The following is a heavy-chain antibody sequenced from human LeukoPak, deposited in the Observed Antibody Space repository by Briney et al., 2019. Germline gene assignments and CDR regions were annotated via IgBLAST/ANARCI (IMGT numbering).Heavy chain of an antibody. CDR3: AKTRQWLAGGSDY. CDR2: ISSSGSTI. V-gene: IGHV3-48*03. J-gene: IGHJ4*02. Sequence: PGGSLRLSCAASGFTVSSYEMNWVRQAPGKGLEWISYISSSGSTIYYADSVKGRFTISRDNAKNSVYLQMNSLRAEDTAVYYCAKTRQWLAGGSDYWGQGTLVTVSS. D-gene: IGHD6-19*01. CDR1: GFTVSSYE.